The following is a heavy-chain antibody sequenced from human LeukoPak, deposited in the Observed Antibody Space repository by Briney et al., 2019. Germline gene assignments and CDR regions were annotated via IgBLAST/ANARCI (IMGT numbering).Heavy chain of an antibody. Sequence: PGGSLRLSCAASGLTFSRYGMHWVRQAPGKGLEWVAVISYDGSHKYYADSVKGRFTIFRDDSKSTLSLQMNSLRPEDTAVYYCATSSGYDYGSGRYFYFDYWGQGILVTVSS. CDR2: ISYDGSHK. V-gene: IGHV3-30*03. J-gene: IGHJ4*02. D-gene: IGHD3-10*01. CDR1: GLTFSRYG. CDR3: ATSSGYDYGSGRYFYFDY.